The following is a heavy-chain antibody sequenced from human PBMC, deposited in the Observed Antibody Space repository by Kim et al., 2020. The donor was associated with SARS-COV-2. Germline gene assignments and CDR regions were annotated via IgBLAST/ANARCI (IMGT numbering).Heavy chain of an antibody. Sequence: SVKVSCKASGGTFSSYAISWVRQAPGQGLEWMGGIIPIFGTANYAQKFQGRVTITADESTSTAYMELSSLRSEDTAVYYCARDKVDVDIVATIFDHYYYYGMDVWGQGTTVTVSS. D-gene: IGHD5-12*01. CDR2: IIPIFGTA. CDR1: GGTFSSYA. V-gene: IGHV1-69*13. J-gene: IGHJ6*02. CDR3: ARDKVDVDIVATIFDHYYYYGMDV.